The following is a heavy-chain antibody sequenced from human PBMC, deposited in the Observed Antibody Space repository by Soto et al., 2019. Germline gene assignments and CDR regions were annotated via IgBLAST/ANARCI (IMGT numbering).Heavy chain of an antibody. CDR2: IIPIFGTA. D-gene: IGHD4-17*01. CDR3: ARQTGPDSYDYGDYSQDYYGMDV. CDR1: GGTFSSYA. Sequence: QVQLVQSGAEVKKPGSSVKVSCKASGGTFSSYAISWVRQAPGQGLEWMGGIIPIFGTANYAQKFQGRVTITADESTSTAYMELSSLRSEDTAVYYCARQTGPDSYDYGDYSQDYYGMDVWGQGTTVTVSS. V-gene: IGHV1-69*01. J-gene: IGHJ6*02.